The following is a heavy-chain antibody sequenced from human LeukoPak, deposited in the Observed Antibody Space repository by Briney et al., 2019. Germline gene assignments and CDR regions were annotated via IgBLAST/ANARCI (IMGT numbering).Heavy chain of an antibody. CDR2: INAGNGNT. V-gene: IGHV1-3*03. Sequence: GASVKVSCKASGGTFSSYAISWVRQAPGQRLEWMGWINAGNGNTKYSQEFQGRVTITRDTSASTAYMELSSLRSEDMAVYYCAREVIVGADENWFDPWGQGTLVTVSS. CDR3: AREVIVGADENWFDP. D-gene: IGHD1-26*01. J-gene: IGHJ5*02. CDR1: GGTFSSYA.